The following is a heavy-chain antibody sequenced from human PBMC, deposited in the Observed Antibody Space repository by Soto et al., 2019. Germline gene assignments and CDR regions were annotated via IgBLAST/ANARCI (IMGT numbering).Heavy chain of an antibody. J-gene: IGHJ4*02. CDR2: IYPGDSDT. CDR1: GYSFTSYW. D-gene: IGHD3-22*01. CDR3: ARQGNYYDSSGYYYS. Sequence: GESLKISCQGSGYSFTSYWIGWVRQMPGKGLEWMGIIYPGDSDTRYSPSFQGQVTISADKSISTAYLQWSSLKASDTAMYYCARQGNYYDSSGYYYSWGQGTLVTVSS. V-gene: IGHV5-51*01.